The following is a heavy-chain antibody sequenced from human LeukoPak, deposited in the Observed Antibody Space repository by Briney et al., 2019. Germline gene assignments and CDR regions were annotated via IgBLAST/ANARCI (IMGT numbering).Heavy chain of an antibody. V-gene: IGHV4-39*01. CDR3: ARQVSSGWYKTDY. J-gene: IGHJ4*02. CDR2: ISYSGST. D-gene: IGHD6-19*01. Sequence: SETLSLTCTVSGGSISSSIYYWRWIRQPPGKGLEWIGSISYSGSTYYNPSLKSRVTISVDTSKTQFSLKLSSVTAADTALYYCARQVSSGWYKTDYWGQGTLVTVSS. CDR1: GGSISSSIYY.